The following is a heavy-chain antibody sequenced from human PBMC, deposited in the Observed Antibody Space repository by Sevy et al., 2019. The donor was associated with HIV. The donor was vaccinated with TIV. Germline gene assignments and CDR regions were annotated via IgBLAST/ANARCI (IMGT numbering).Heavy chain of an antibody. Sequence: GGSLRLSCAGSGFDFSTYWMHWVRQAPGKGLVWVSRIMGDGSRRSHADSVKGRFTISRDNAKNTLYLQMNSLRAEDTALYFCARDPFGGYYFDHWGPGTLVTVSS. D-gene: IGHD3-16*01. V-gene: IGHV3-74*01. CDR3: ARDPFGGYYFDH. J-gene: IGHJ4*02. CDR2: IMGDGSRR. CDR1: GFDFSTYW.